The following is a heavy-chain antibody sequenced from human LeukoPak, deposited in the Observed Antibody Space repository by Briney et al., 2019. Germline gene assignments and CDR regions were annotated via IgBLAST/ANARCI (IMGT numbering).Heavy chain of an antibody. CDR3: ALYYHGSDPRRAFDI. CDR2: IYTSGTT. J-gene: IGHJ3*02. V-gene: IGHV4-61*02. Sequence: SQTLSLTCTVSGGSISSGSYYWNWIRQPAGKGLEWIGRIYTSGTTNYNPSLKSRVTISVDTSKNQLALKLNSVSAADTAVYYCALYYHGSDPRRAFDIWGQGTMVTVSS. D-gene: IGHD3-10*01. CDR1: GGSISSGSYY.